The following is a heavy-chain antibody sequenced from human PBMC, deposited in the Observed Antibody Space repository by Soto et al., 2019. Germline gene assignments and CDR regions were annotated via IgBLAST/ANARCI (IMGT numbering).Heavy chain of an antibody. J-gene: IGHJ4*02. V-gene: IGHV4-34*01. CDR1: GGSFSGYY. CDR2: INHSGST. CDR3: ARGLGYSYGYAADY. D-gene: IGHD5-18*01. Sequence: QVQLQQWGAGLLKPSETLSLTCAVYGGSFSGYYWSWIRQPPGKGLEWIGEINHSGSTNYNPSLKGRVTISVDTSKNQFSLKLSSVTAADTAVYYCARGLGYSYGYAADYWGQGTLVTVSS.